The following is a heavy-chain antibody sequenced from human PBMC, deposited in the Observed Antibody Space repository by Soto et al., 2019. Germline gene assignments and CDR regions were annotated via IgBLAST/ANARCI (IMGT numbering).Heavy chain of an antibody. D-gene: IGHD3-22*01. CDR1: GYSFTSYW. V-gene: IGHV5-51*01. CDR2: IYPGDSDT. CDR3: ARSTYYYDSSGYFPYYYYYGMDV. Sequence: PGESLKISCKTSGYSFTSYWIGWVRQMPGKGLEWMGIIYPGDSDTRYSPSFKGQVTISADRSISTAYLQWGSLKASDTAMYYCARSTYYYDSSGYFPYYYYYGMDVWGQGTTVTVSS. J-gene: IGHJ6*02.